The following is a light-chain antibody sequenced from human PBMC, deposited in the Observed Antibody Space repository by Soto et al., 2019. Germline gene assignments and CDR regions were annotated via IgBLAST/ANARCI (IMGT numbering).Light chain of an antibody. CDR3: QSYDSSLSCV. CDR2: GNS. Sequence: QSVLTQPPSVSGAPGQRVTISCTGSSSNIGAGYDVHWYQQLPGTAPKLLIYGNSNRPSGVPDRFSGSKSGTSASLAITGLHAEDEADYYCQSYDSSLSCVFGTRTKLTVL. V-gene: IGLV1-40*01. J-gene: IGLJ1*01. CDR1: SSNIGAGYD.